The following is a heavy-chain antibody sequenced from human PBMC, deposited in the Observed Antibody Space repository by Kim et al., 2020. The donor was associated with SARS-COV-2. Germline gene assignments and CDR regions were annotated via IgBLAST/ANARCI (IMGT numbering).Heavy chain of an antibody. CDR1: GYTLTELS. J-gene: IGHJ3*02. Sequence: ASVKVSCKVSGYTLTELSMHWVRQAPGKGLEWMGGFDPEDGKTIYAQKFQGRVTMTEDTSTDTAYMELSSLRSEDTAVYYCATPYYYDSSGYPWNAFDIWGQGTMVTVSS. CDR2: FDPEDGKT. D-gene: IGHD3-22*01. CDR3: ATPYYYDSSGYPWNAFDI. V-gene: IGHV1-24*01.